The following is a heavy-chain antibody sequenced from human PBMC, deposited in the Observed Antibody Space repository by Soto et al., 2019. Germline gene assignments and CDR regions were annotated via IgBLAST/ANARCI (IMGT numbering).Heavy chain of an antibody. J-gene: IGHJ6*02. CDR1: GFTFRSYG. Sequence: ESGGGVVQPGRSLRLFCAASGFTFRSYGIHWVRQAPGKGLEWVAVISYDGSKKYYVDSVKGRFTISRDNSKNTLYLQMNSLGVEDTAVYYCAKDMGDHAYNMDVWGQGTTVTVSS. CDR3: AKDMGDHAYNMDV. D-gene: IGHD1-1*01. V-gene: IGHV3-30*18. CDR2: ISYDGSKK.